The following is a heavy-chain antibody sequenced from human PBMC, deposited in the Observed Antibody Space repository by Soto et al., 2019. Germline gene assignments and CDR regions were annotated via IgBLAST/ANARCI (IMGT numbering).Heavy chain of an antibody. CDR3: ARDGGESDYYYYYMDV. D-gene: IGHD2-21*01. J-gene: IGHJ6*03. V-gene: IGHV1-69*04. CDR2: IIPILGIA. CDR1: GGTFSSYT. Sequence: SVKVSCKASGGTFSSYTISWVRQAPGQGLEWMGRIIPILGIANYAQKFQGRVTITADKSTSTAYMELSSLRFEDTAVYYCARDGGESDYYYYYMDVWGKGTTVTVSS.